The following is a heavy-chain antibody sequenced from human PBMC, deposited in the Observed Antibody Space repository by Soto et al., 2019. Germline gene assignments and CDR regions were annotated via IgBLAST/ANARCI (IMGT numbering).Heavy chain of an antibody. V-gene: IGHV3-7*03. CDR3: ARTGWPQSSYYFDY. CDR2: INEDGSEK. J-gene: IGHJ4*02. D-gene: IGHD3-16*01. Sequence: PGGSLRLSCAASGFSFSLFWMSWVRQTPGKGLEWAANINEDGSEKFFADSVKGRFTISRDNAKNSLSLQMNSLTADDTAVYYCARTGWPQSSYYFDYWGQGTLVTVSS. CDR1: GFSFSLFW.